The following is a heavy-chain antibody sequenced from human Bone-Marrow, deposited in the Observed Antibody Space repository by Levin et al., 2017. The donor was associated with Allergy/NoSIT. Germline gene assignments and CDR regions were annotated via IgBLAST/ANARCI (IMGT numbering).Heavy chain of an antibody. J-gene: IGHJ4*02. Sequence: GESLKISCAASGFSFSDYYMSWIRQAPGKGLEFLAFISSSGYSRNYADSVKGRFSISRDNDKNSLHLQMDRLRVEDTAVYYCARDASDILTGYDYWGQGILVTVSS. CDR2: ISSSGYSR. CDR3: ARDASDILTGYDY. D-gene: IGHD3-9*01. CDR1: GFSFSDYY. V-gene: IGHV3-11*01.